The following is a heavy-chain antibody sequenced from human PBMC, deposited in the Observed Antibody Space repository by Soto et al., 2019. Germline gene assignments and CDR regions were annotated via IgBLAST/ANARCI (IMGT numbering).Heavy chain of an antibody. CDR3: ARDRYCGGDCFSYYYYGMDV. CDR2: IRYDGSNK. V-gene: IGHV3-33*01. CDR1: GVTFSSYG. J-gene: IGHJ6*02. D-gene: IGHD2-21*02. Sequence: QVQLVESGGGVVQPGRSLRLSCAASGVTFSSYGMHWVRQAPGKGLDWVAVIRYDGSNKHYADSLKGRFTISRDNSKNALYLQMNSLRAEDTAVYYCARDRYCGGDCFSYYYYGMDVWCQGTTVTVSS.